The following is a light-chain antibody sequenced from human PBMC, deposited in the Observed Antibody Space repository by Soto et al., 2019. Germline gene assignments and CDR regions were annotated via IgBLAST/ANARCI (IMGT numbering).Light chain of an antibody. J-gene: IGKJ1*01. CDR3: QQYIDWPPGT. V-gene: IGKV3-15*01. CDR2: DTS. Sequence: EMVMTQSPATLSVSPGERVTLSCRASQSVSSSLAWYQQRPGQAPRLLIYDTSTRAAGISARFSGSGSGTEFTLTISSLQSEDFAVYYCQQYIDWPPGTFGQGTKVDNK. CDR1: QSVSSS.